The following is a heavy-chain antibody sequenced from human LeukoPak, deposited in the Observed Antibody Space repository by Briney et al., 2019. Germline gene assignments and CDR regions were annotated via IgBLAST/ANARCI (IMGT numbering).Heavy chain of an antibody. V-gene: IGHV4-39*01. CDR2: IYYSGST. D-gene: IGHD3-10*01. CDR1: GGSISSSSYY. CDR3: ARIARATMVRE. Sequence: SETLSLTCTVSGGSISSSSYYWGWLRQPPGKGLEWIGSIYYSGSTYYNPSLKSRVTISVDTSKNQFSLKLSSVTAADTAVYYCARIARATMVREWGQGTLVTVSS. J-gene: IGHJ4*02.